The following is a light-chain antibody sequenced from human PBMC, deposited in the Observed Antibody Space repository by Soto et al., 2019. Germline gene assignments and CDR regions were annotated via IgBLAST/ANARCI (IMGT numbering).Light chain of an antibody. CDR2: DNS. CDR3: SSYTSSSLYV. V-gene: IGLV1-51*01. CDR1: YSNIGSNF. Sequence: QSVLTQSSSVSAAAGQKVTISCSGSYSNIGSNFVSWYQHFPGSAPKLLIYDNSQRPSGIPDRFSGSKSGNTASLTISGLQAEDEADYYCSSYTSSSLYVFGTGTKLTVL. J-gene: IGLJ1*01.